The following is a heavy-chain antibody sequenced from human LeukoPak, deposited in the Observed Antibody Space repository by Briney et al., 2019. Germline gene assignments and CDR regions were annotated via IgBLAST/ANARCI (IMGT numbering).Heavy chain of an antibody. CDR1: GYSFTSYW. V-gene: IGHV5-51*01. J-gene: IGHJ4*02. Sequence: SGESLKISCKGSGYSFTSYWIGWVRQMPGKGLEWMGIIYPGDSDTRYSPSFQGQVTISADKSISTAYLHWNSLKASDTAMFYCVRSSSRRRPMFDYWGQGTLVTVSS. D-gene: IGHD6-19*01. CDR2: IYPGDSDT. CDR3: VRSSSRRRPMFDY.